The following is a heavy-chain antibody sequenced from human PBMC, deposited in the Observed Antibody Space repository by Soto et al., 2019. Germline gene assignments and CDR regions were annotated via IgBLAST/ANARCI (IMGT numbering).Heavy chain of an antibody. CDR2: ISYDGSNK. CDR3: ARMGSAVAGSYYFDY. V-gene: IGHV3-30-3*01. D-gene: IGHD6-19*01. Sequence: QVQLVESGGGVVQPGRSLRLSCAASGFTFSSSAMHWVRQAPGKGLEWMAVISYDGSNKYFADTVNGRFTISRDKSKNTMNLQMNSLSAEDTAVYWCARMGSAVAGSYYFDYWGQGTLFTVSS. J-gene: IGHJ4*02. CDR1: GFTFSSSA.